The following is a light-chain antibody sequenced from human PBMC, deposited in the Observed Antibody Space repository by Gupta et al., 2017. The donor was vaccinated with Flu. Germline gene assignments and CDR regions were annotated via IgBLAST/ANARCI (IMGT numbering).Light chain of an antibody. V-gene: IGLV3-25*02. CDR2: KDS. J-gene: IGLJ1*01. CDR3: QSADSSGTYPIYV. CDR1: ALPKQY. Sequence: SSELTQPPSVSVSPGQTARITCSGDALPKQYAYWYQQKPGQAPVLVIYKDSERPSGIPERFSGASSGTTVTLTISGVQAEDEADYYCQSADSSGTYPIYVFGTGTKVTVL.